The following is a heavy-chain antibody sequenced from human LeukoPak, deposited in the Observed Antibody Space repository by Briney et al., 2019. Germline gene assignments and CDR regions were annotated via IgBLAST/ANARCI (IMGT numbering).Heavy chain of an antibody. CDR2: INWNGGST. CDR1: GFTFDDYG. CDR3: ARDRSHPTVVTPKWFDY. Sequence: GGSLRLSCAASGFTFDDYGMNWVRQAPGKGLEWVSGINWNGGSTGYADSVKGRFTISRDNAKNSLYLQMNSLRAEDTALYYCARDRSHPTVVTPKWFDYWGQGTLVTVSS. V-gene: IGHV3-20*04. D-gene: IGHD4-23*01. J-gene: IGHJ4*02.